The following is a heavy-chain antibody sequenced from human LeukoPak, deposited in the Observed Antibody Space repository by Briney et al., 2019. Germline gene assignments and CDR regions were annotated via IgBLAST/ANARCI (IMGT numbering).Heavy chain of an antibody. V-gene: IGHV3-7*01. J-gene: IGHJ6*02. CDR2: IKQDGSEK. CDR1: GFTFSSYW. D-gene: IGHD2-2*01. CDR3: ARDERYCSSTSCGSYGMDV. Sequence: GGSLRLSCAASGFTFSSYWMSWVRQAPGKGLEWVANIKQDGSEKYYVDSVKGRFTISRDNAKTSLYLQMNSLRAEDTAVYYCARDERYCSSTSCGSYGMDVWGQGTTVTVSS.